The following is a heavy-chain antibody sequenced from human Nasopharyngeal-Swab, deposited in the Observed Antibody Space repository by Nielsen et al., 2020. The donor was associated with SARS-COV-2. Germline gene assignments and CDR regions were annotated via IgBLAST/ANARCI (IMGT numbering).Heavy chain of an antibody. Sequence: GGSLRLSCAASGFTFSSYAMSWVRQAPGKGLEWVSAISGSGGSTYYADSVKGRFTISRDNSNNTLYLQMNSLRAEDTAVYYCAKDTALYLAFDIWGQGTMVTVSS. CDR3: AKDTALYLAFDI. D-gene: IGHD3-9*01. V-gene: IGHV3-23*01. CDR1: GFTFSSYA. J-gene: IGHJ3*02. CDR2: ISGSGGST.